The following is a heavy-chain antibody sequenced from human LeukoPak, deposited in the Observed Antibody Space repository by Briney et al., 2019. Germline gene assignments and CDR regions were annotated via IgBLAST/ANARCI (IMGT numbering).Heavy chain of an antibody. CDR3: ARDLGGVTMIGSDAFDI. V-gene: IGHV4-4*07. Sequence: PSETLSLTCTVSGGSISSYYWSWIRQPAGKGLEWIGRIYTSGSTNYNPSLKSRVTMSVDTSKNQFSLELSSVTAADTAVYYCARDLGGVTMIGSDAFDIWGQGTMVTVSS. D-gene: IGHD3-22*01. CDR2: IYTSGST. J-gene: IGHJ3*02. CDR1: GGSISSYY.